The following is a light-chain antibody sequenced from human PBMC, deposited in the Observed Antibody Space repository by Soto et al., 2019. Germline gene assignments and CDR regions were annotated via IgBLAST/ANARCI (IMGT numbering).Light chain of an antibody. CDR3: QQRSNWPT. Sequence: EIVLTQSPATLSLSPGERATLSCRASQSVSSYLAWYQQKPGQAPRLLIYDASNRATGIPARFSGSGSGTDFTLTISRLKPEEFAVYYCQQRSNWPTFGQGTKVEIK. CDR1: QSVSSY. V-gene: IGKV3-11*01. J-gene: IGKJ1*01. CDR2: DAS.